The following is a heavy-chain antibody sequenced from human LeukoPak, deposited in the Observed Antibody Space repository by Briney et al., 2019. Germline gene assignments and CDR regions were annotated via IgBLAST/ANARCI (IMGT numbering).Heavy chain of an antibody. D-gene: IGHD6-6*01. J-gene: IGHJ3*02. CDR3: ARSVVLWPMGYDAFDM. CDR2: IYSGGNT. CDR1: GCIFSNNY. Sequence: XGSLRLSCVVSGCIFSNNYMTWVGQAPGKGGEGVSLIYSGGNTYYSDSVKERWRISRDNSKKTLFLQMNSLRAEDTAVYYCARSVVLWPMGYDAFDMWGQGTMVTVSS. V-gene: IGHV3-66*01.